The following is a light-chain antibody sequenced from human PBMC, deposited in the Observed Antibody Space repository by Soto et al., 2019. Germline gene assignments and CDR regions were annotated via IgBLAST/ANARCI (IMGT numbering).Light chain of an antibody. CDR3: CSYAGGYTLV. V-gene: IGLV2-11*01. CDR2: DVS. Sequence: QSALTQPRSVSGSPGQSVTISCTGTSSDVGGYNYVSWYQQHPGKAPKIMIYDVSKRPSGVPDRFSGSKSGNTASLTISGLQAEDETDYYCCSYAGGYTLVFGGGTQLTVL. CDR1: SSDVGGYNY. J-gene: IGLJ2*01.